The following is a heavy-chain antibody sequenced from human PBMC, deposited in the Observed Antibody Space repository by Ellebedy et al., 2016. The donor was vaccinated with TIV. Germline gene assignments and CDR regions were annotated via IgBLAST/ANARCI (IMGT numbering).Heavy chain of an antibody. CDR2: IYYTGYT. J-gene: IGHJ6*02. V-gene: IGHV4-59*01. CDR1: GGSISTYY. Sequence: SETLSLTXTVSGGSISTYYWSWIRQPPGKELEWIGYIYYTGYTNYNPSLKSRVTFSVDTSENRFSLKLSSVSAADTAVYYCARDRGTLVRGVSYYYGMDVWGQGTTVTVSS. D-gene: IGHD3-10*01. CDR3: ARDRGTLVRGVSYYYGMDV.